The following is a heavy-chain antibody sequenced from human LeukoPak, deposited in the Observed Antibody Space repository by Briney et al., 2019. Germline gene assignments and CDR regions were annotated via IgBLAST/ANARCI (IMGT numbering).Heavy chain of an antibody. CDR2: ISGSGGST. Sequence: LTGGSLRLSCAASGFTFTSYAMTWVRQAPGKGLEWVSTISGSGGSTYYADSVKGRFTISRDNSENTLYLQMNSLRAEDTAVYYGPPGMAVGGKGPTVTVPS. CDR3: PPGMAV. V-gene: IGHV3-23*01. CDR1: GFTFTSYA. J-gene: IGHJ6*04.